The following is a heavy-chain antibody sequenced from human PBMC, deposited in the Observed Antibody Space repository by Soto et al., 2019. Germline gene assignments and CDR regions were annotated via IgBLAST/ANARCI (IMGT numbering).Heavy chain of an antibody. CDR3: ARAPDKYYFDS. J-gene: IGHJ4*02. Sequence: SETLSLTXAVYGGSFNGYYWTWIRQPPGKGPEWIGDINHSGSTNYHPSLKSRVTISVDTSKNQFSLKLRSVTAADMAVFYCARAPDKYYFDSWGQGTLVTVSS. CDR2: INHSGST. V-gene: IGHV4-34*01. CDR1: GGSFNGYY.